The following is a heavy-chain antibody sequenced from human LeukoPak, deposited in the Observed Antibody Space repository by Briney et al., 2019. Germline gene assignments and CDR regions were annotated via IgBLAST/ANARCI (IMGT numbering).Heavy chain of an antibody. Sequence: PGGSLRLSCAASGFTFSSYWMSWVRLAPGKGLEWVADIKQDGSTKYYVDSVKGRFTISRDNTKNSLYLQMNSLRAEDSAVYYCATTGDLASIRHFDSWGQGTLVTVSS. J-gene: IGHJ4*02. CDR2: IKQDGSTK. CDR1: GFTFSSYW. D-gene: IGHD5-24*01. V-gene: IGHV3-7*01. CDR3: ATTGDLASIRHFDS.